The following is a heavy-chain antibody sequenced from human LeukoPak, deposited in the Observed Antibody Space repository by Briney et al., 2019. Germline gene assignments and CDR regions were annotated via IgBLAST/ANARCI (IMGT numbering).Heavy chain of an antibody. Sequence: SETLSLTCAVYGGSFSGYYWSWIRQPPGKGLEWIGEINHSGSTNYNPSLKSRVTISVDTSKNQFSLKLSSVTAADTAVYYCARVSLRMEAFDIWGQGTMVTVSS. CDR1: GGSFSGYY. J-gene: IGHJ3*02. V-gene: IGHV4-34*01. CDR2: INHSGST. D-gene: IGHD1-1*01. CDR3: ARVSLRMEAFDI.